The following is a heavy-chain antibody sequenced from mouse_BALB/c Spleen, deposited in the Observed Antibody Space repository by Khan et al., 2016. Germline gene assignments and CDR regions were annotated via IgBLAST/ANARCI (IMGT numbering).Heavy chain of an antibody. Sequence: QIQLVQSGPELKKPGETVKISCKASGYTFTNYGMHWVKQAPGKGLKWMGWINTNTGEPTYAEEFKGRFAFSLETSASTAYLQINNLKNEDTATDFCARDYGSSYDAIDYWGQGTSVTGSS. CDR2: INTNTGEP. J-gene: IGHJ4*01. CDR3: ARDYGSSYDAIDY. V-gene: IGHV9-3*02. CDR1: GYTFTNYG. D-gene: IGHD1-1*01.